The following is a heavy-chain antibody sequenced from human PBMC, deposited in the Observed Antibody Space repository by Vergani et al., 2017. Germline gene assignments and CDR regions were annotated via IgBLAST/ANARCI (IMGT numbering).Heavy chain of an antibody. J-gene: IGHJ4*02. V-gene: IGHV4-30-2*01. D-gene: IGHD2-2*01. CDR1: GGSISSGGYS. CDR3: AKDRYRSRIPDY. Sequence: QVQLQESGSGLVKPSQTLSLTCAVSGGSISSGGYSWSWIRQPPGKGLEWIGYIYHSGSTYYNPSLKSRVTISVDRSKNQFSLKLSSVTAADTAVYYCAKDRYRSRIPDYWGQGTLVTVSS. CDR2: IYHSGST.